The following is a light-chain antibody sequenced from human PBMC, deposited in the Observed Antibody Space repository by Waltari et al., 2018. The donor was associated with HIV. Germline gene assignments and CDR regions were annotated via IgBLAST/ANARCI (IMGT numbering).Light chain of an antibody. V-gene: IGLV2-23*01. Sequence: QSALAQPASVSGSPGQSITIYCTGSSSDVGSYKLVSWYQQHPGKAPTLMIYEGINRPSGVSNRFSGPKSGNTASLTISGLQAEDAADYYCCSSAVSSNWVFGGGTTVPVL. J-gene: IGLJ3*02. CDR1: SSDVGSYKL. CDR3: CSSAVSSNWV. CDR2: EGI.